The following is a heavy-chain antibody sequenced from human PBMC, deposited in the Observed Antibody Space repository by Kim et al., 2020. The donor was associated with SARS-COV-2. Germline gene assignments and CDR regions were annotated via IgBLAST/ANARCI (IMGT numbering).Heavy chain of an antibody. Sequence: YSQKFQGRVTITRDTSASTAYMELSSLRSEDTAVYYCGRPQGLRNADDYWGQGTLVTVSS. D-gene: IGHD6-19*01. V-gene: IGHV1-3*01. J-gene: IGHJ4*02. CDR3: GRPQGLRNADDY.